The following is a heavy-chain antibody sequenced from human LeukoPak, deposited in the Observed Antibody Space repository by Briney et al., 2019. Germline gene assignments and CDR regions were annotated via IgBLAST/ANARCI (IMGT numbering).Heavy chain of an antibody. V-gene: IGHV3-23*01. CDR2: IRGSGGGT. D-gene: IGHD2-21*02. Sequence: GESLRLSCAASGFTFSNYGMSWVRQAPGKGLEWVSVIRGSGGGTYYADSVKGRFTISRDNSKNTVYLQMNSLRAEDTAAYYCVKARMPHCGTDCLESWGQGTLVTVSS. CDR1: GFTFSNYG. J-gene: IGHJ4*02. CDR3: VKARMPHCGTDCLES.